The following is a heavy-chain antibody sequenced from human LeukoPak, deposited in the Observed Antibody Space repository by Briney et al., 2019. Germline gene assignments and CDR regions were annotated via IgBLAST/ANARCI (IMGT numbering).Heavy chain of an antibody. CDR2: IYYSGST. CDR1: GYSISSDYY. V-gene: IGHV4-61*01. Sequence: SETLSLTCTVSGYSISSDYYWSWIRQPPGKGLEWIGYIYYSGSTNYNPSLKSRVTISVDTSKNQFSLKLSSVTAADTAVYYCARGGSGWFIWGQGTLVTVSS. J-gene: IGHJ4*02. CDR3: ARGGSGWFI. D-gene: IGHD6-19*01.